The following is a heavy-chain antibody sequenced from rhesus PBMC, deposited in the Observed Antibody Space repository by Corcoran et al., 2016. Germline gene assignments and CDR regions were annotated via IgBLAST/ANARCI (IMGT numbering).Heavy chain of an antibody. V-gene: IGHV4-169*01. CDR3: VRGLRGSNSLDV. Sequence: QLQLQESGPGLVKPSETLSVTCAVSGCSISSSYWSWIRQAPGKGLEWIGYIYGSGVSTNYNPALKGRVTLSVDTSKNQFSLKLSSVTAADTAVYYGVRGLRGSNSLDVWGRGVLVTVSS. CDR1: GCSISSSY. J-gene: IGHJ5-2*02. CDR2: IYGSGVST. D-gene: IGHD3-3*01.